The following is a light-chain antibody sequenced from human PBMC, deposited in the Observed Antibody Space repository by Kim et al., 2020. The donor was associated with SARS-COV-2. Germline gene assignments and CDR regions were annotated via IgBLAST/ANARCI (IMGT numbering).Light chain of an antibody. CDR2: EVS. CDR1: SRDVGGYNY. V-gene: IGLV2-8*01. CDR3: SSYAGSNNLV. J-gene: IGLJ2*01. Sequence: GQSVTISCTGTSRDVGGYNYVSWYQQNPGKAPKLMIYEVSKRPSGVPDRFSGSKSGNTASLTVSGLQAEDEADYYCSSYAGSNNLVFGGGTQLTVL.